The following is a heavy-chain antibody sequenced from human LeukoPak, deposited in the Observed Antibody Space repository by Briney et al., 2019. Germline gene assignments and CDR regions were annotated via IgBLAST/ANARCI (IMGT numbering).Heavy chain of an antibody. CDR2: IRYDGSNK. V-gene: IGHV3-30*02. J-gene: IGHJ1*01. D-gene: IGHD3-22*01. Sequence: GESLRLSCAASGFSFTTYGMHWVRQAPGKGLEWVAFIRYDGSNKYYADSVKGRFTISRDNSKNTLYLQMNSLRAEDTAVYYCAKDTTYYYDSSGYYFGYFQHWGQGTLVTVSS. CDR1: GFSFTTYG. CDR3: AKDTTYYYDSSGYYFGYFQH.